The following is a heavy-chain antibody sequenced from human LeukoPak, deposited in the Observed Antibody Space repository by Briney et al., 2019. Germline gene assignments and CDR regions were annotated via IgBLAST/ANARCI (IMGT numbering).Heavy chain of an antibody. CDR2: LDPEDGET. Sequence: ASVKVSCKVSGYTLTELSMHWVRQAPGKGLEWMGGLDPEDGETIYAQKFQGRVTMTEDTSTDTAYMELSSLRSEDTAVYYCATDLWPPPIAAAGQNPIIDVRTWGQGTLVTVSS. CDR1: GYTLTELS. D-gene: IGHD6-13*01. CDR3: ATDLWPPPIAAAGQNPIIDVRT. V-gene: IGHV1-24*01. J-gene: IGHJ4*02.